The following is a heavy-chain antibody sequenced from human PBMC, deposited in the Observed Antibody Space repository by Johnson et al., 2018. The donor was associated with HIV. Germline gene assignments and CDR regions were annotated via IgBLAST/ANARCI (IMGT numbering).Heavy chain of an antibody. Sequence: QVQLVESGGGLVKPGGSLRLSCAPSGFTFSDYYMSWMRQAPGQGLEWVSYITSSGSTLYYAASVKGRFTISRDNSKNTLYLQMNSLRAEDTAVYYCARDGGIAATDAFDIWGQGTMVTVSS. D-gene: IGHD6-13*01. CDR3: ARDGGIAATDAFDI. CDR2: ITSSGSTL. V-gene: IGHV3-11*04. CDR1: GFTFSDYY. J-gene: IGHJ3*02.